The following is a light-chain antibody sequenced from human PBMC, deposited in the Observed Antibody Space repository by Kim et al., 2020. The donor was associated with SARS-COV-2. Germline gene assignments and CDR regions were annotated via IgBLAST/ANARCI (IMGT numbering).Light chain of an antibody. CDR1: SSNIGAGYY. V-gene: IGLV1-40*01. J-gene: IGLJ2*01. Sequence: GRRVAISRTGSSSNIGAGYYVHWYQQLPRTAPKLLIYGNKNRPSGVPDRFSGSQSGTSASLAITGLQAADEADYYCQSFDSSLREVFGGGTQLTVL. CDR3: QSFDSSLREV. CDR2: GNK.